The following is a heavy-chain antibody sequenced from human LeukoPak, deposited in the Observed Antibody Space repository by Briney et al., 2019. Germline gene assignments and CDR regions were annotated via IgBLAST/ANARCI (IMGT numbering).Heavy chain of an antibody. Sequence: SETLSLTCTVSGGSISSHYWSWIRQPAGKGLEWIGHLDSGGNNNYNPSLESRVAISLDTSKNQFSLKVKSVTVADTAVYYCAREIWGLRFDTWGQGTLVTVSS. J-gene: IGHJ5*02. CDR1: GGSISSHY. D-gene: IGHD3-16*01. CDR3: AREIWGLRFDT. V-gene: IGHV4-4*07. CDR2: LDSGGNN.